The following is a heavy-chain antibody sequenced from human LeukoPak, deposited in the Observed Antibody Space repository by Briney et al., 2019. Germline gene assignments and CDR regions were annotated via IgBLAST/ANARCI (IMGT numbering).Heavy chain of an antibody. V-gene: IGHV3-30*02. Sequence: GGSLRLSCATSGFTFSSYGLQWVRQAPGKGPEWVASINYDESKIYYADSVKGRFTISRDNSKNTLHLQMISLRADDTAVYYCARDTAWYTAHYYMDVWGKGTTVIVS. J-gene: IGHJ6*03. CDR3: ARDTAWYTAHYYMDV. CDR1: GFTFSSYG. D-gene: IGHD1-1*01. CDR2: INYDESKI.